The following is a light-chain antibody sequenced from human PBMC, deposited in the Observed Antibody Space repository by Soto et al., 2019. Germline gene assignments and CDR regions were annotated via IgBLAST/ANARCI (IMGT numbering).Light chain of an antibody. CDR1: SSDVGGYNY. V-gene: IGLV2-14*01. CDR3: SSFTSTTTWV. J-gene: IGLJ3*02. CDR2: DVT. Sequence: QSALTQPASVSGSPGQSITLSCTGTSSDVGGYNYVSWYQQHLGKAPKLMIYDVTNRPSGVSNRFSGSKSGNTASLTISELQAEDEADYYCSSFTSTTTWVFGGGTKLTVL.